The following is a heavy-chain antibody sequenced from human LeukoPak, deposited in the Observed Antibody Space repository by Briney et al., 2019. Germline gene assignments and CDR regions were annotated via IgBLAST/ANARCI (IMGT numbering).Heavy chain of an antibody. V-gene: IGHV3-48*03. CDR3: ARDLARGDFSYRFASDN. D-gene: IGHD3-10*01. CDR1: GFTFSSYE. J-gene: IGHJ4*02. Sequence: GALRLSCAASGFTFSSYEMNWVRQAPGKGLEWVSYTSSSATTKYYADSVKGRFTISRDNAKNSLYLQMDSLIAEDTAVYYCARDLARGDFSYRFASDNWGQGTMVTVSS. CDR2: TSSSATTK.